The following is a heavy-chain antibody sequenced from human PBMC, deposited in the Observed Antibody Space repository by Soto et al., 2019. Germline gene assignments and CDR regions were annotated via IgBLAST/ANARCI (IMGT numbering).Heavy chain of an antibody. V-gene: IGHV4-30-2*01. CDR3: ARGSPSATNWFDP. D-gene: IGHD6-6*01. CDR2: IYHSGST. Sequence: SETLSLTCAVSGGSSSSGGYSWIWIRHPPGKGLEWIGYIYHSGSTYYNPSLKSRVTISVDRSKNQFSLKLSSVTAADTAVYYCARGSPSATNWFDPWGQGTLVTVSS. J-gene: IGHJ5*02. CDR1: GGSSSSGGYS.